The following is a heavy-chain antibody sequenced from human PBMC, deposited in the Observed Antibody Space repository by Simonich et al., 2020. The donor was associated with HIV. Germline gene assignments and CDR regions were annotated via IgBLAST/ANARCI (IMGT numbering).Heavy chain of an antibody. CDR2: ISYDGSNK. Sequence: VQLVESGGGLVQPGRSLRLSCAASGFTFSSYAMHWVRQAPGKGLEWVAVISYDGSNKYYADSVKGRFTISRDNSKNTLYLQMNSLKTEDTAVYYCARVKATVTVDAFDIWCQGTMVTVSS. CDR3: ARVKATVTVDAFDI. CDR1: GFTFSSYA. V-gene: IGHV3-30*07. J-gene: IGHJ3*02. D-gene: IGHD4-4*01.